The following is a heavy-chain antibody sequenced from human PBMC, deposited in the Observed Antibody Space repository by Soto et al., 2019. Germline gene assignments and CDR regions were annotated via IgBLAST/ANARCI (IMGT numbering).Heavy chain of an antibody. CDR2: ISSSSSYI. Sequence: EVQLVESGGGLVKPGGSLRLSCAASGFTFSSYSMNWVRQAPGKGLEWVSSISSSSSYIYYADSVKGRFTISRDNAKNSLYRQMNSLRAEDTAVYYCARGVGYSYAYDAFDIWGQGTMVTVSS. J-gene: IGHJ3*02. CDR1: GFTFSSYS. V-gene: IGHV3-21*01. CDR3: ARGVGYSYAYDAFDI. D-gene: IGHD3-16*01.